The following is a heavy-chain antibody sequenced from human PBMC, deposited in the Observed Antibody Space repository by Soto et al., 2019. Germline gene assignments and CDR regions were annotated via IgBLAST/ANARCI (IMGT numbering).Heavy chain of an antibody. CDR3: AREFHSLSLTWREFFQP. V-gene: IGHV1-3*01. Sequence: ASVKVSCKASGYSFTSYAFHWLRQAPGQRLEWMGWINAGNGNTKCSQKFQDRVTLTRDTSASTAYMEMSSLTSEDTAVYYCAREFHSLSLTWREFFQPWGQGTLVTVSS. CDR2: INAGNGNT. D-gene: IGHD2-21*01. J-gene: IGHJ1*01. CDR1: GYSFTSYA.